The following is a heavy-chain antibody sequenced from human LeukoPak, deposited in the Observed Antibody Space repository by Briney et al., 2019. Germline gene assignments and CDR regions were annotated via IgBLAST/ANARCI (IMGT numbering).Heavy chain of an antibody. CDR2: ISSSGSTI. J-gene: IGHJ4*02. CDR1: GFTFSSYE. Sequence: GGSLRLSCAAPGFTFSSYEVNWVRQAPGKGLEWVSYISSSGSTIYYADSVKGRFTISRDNAKNSLYLQMNSLRAEDTAVYYCARRQKDGSYDYWGQGTLVTVSS. V-gene: IGHV3-48*03. CDR3: ARRQKDGSYDY. D-gene: IGHD5-18*01.